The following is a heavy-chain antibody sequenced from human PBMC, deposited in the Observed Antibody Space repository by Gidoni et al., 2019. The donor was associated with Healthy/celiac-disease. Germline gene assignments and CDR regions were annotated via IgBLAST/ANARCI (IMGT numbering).Heavy chain of an antibody. Sequence: VQLVESGGGLVQPGGSLRLSCAASGFTFSSYSMNWVRQAPGKGLAWVSYISSSSSTIYYADSVKGRFTISRDNAKNSLYLQMNSLRAEDTAVYYCARARDYSNYGYYGMDVWGQGTTVTVSS. J-gene: IGHJ6*02. D-gene: IGHD4-4*01. V-gene: IGHV3-48*01. CDR1: GFTFSSYS. CDR2: ISSSSSTI. CDR3: ARARDYSNYGYYGMDV.